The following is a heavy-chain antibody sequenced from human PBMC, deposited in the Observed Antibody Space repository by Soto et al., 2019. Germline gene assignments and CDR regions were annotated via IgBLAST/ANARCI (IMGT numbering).Heavy chain of an antibody. CDR3: ARDQLYYNDISGRPLNAFDV. J-gene: IGHJ3*01. Sequence: GSLRLPCAASGFTFRNYGVNWVRQAPGKGLEWVSYIGIGSSTKYYADSVKGRFTISRDNAKNSLYLQMNSLRAEDTAVYYCARDQLYYNDISGRPLNAFDVWGQGTMVTLSS. D-gene: IGHD3-22*01. CDR1: GFTFRNYG. V-gene: IGHV3-48*01. CDR2: IGIGSSTK.